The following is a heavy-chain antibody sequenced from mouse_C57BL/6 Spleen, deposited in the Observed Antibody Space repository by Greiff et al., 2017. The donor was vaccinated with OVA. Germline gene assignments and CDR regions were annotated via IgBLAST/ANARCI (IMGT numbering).Heavy chain of an antibody. D-gene: IGHD2-1*01. CDR2: IDPSDSYT. CDR1: GYTFTSYW. V-gene: IGHV1-50*01. CDR3: ARGLYGNYRYFDV. Sequence: QVQLQQPGAELVKPGASVKLSCKASGYTFTSYWMQWVKQRPGQGLEWIGEIDPSDSYTNYKQKFKGKATLTVDTSSSTAYMQRSSLTSEDSAVYYCARGLYGNYRYFDVWGTGTTVTVSS. J-gene: IGHJ1*03.